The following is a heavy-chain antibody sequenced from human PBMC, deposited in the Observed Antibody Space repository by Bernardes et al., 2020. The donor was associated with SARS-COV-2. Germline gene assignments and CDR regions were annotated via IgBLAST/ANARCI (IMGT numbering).Heavy chain of an antibody. V-gene: IGHV4-39*01. J-gene: IGHJ1*01. CDR2: IYYSGST. CDR3: VKLWLSYAEYFQH. CDR1: GGSISSSSYY. D-gene: IGHD5-18*01. Sequence: EPLSLTFTVSGGSISSSSYYWGWIRQPPGKGLEWIGSIYYSGSTYYNPSLKSRVTISVDTSKNQFSLKLSSVTAADTAVYYCVKLWLSYAEYFQHWGQGTLVTVSS.